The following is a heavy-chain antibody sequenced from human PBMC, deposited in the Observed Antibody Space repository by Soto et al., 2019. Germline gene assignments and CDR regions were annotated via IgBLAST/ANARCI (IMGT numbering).Heavy chain of an antibody. V-gene: IGHV1-8*01. CDR3: SSGRDSFGGSGYSRVDY. CDR1: GYTFTSYD. Sequence: GASVKVSSKASGYTFTSYDINWVRQATGQGLEWMGWMNPNSGNTGYAQKFQGRVTFTADESTSTAYMDLSNLRSEDTALYYCSSGRDSFGGSGYSRVDYWGQGTQVTVSS. D-gene: IGHD3-22*01. J-gene: IGHJ4*02. CDR2: MNPNSGNT.